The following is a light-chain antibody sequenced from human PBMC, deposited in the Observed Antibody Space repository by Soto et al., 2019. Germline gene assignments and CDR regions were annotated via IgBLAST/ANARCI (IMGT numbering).Light chain of an antibody. V-gene: IGKV1-5*01. CDR1: QSISFW. J-gene: IGKJ2*03. CDR2: DAS. CDR3: QQYNSFAPSS. Sequence: DIQMTQSPSTLSASVGDRVTITCRSSQSISFWLAWYQQKPGQAPKLLIYDASTLYSGVPSRFSGSRSGTEFTLTISSLQPDDFGAYYCQQYNSFAPSSFGQGTKLEI.